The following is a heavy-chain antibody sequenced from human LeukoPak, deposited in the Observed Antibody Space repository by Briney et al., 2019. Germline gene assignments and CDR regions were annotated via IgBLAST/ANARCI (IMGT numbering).Heavy chain of an antibody. CDR2: ISYDGSNK. D-gene: IGHD2-2*01. Sequence: GGSLRLSCAASGFTFSTYAMSWVRQAPGKGLEWVAVISYDGSNKYYADSVKGRFTISRDNSKNTLYLQMNSLRAEDTAVYYCARVMGRYCSSTSCYVDYWGQGTLVTVSS. V-gene: IGHV3-30*04. CDR3: ARVMGRYCSSTSCYVDY. CDR1: GFTFSTYA. J-gene: IGHJ4*02.